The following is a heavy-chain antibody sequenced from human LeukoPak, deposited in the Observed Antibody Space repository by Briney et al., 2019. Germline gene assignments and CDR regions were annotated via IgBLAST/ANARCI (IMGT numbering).Heavy chain of an antibody. CDR1: GFTFSSYW. D-gene: IGHD2-15*01. V-gene: IGHV3-7*01. Sequence: GSLRLSCAASGFTFSSYWMSWVRQAPGKGLEWVANIKQDGSEKYYVDSVKGRFTISRDNAKNSLYLQMNNLRAEDTAVYYCARHLGYCGGGSCYSYYYYMDVWGKGTTVTVSS. CDR3: ARHLGYCGGGSCYSYYYYMDV. J-gene: IGHJ6*03. CDR2: IKQDGSEK.